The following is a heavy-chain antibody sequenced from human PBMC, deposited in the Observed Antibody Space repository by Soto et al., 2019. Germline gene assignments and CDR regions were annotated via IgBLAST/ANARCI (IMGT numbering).Heavy chain of an antibody. J-gene: IGHJ4*02. Sequence: PGGSLRLSCAASGFTFSSYAMHWVRQAPGKGLEWVAVISYDGSNKYYADSVKGRFTISRDNSKNTLYLQMNSLRAEDTAVYYCARDRAPRVTTWRGLFDYWGQGTLVTVSS. CDR1: GFTFSSYA. CDR2: ISYDGSNK. D-gene: IGHD4-17*01. V-gene: IGHV3-30-3*01. CDR3: ARDRAPRVTTWRGLFDY.